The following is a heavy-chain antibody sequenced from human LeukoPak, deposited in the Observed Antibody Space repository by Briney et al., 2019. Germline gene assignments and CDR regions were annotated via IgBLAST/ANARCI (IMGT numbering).Heavy chain of an antibody. J-gene: IGHJ3*02. Sequence: GASVKVSCKASGYTFTGYYMHWVRQAAGQGLEWMGRINPNSGGTNYAQKFQGRVTMTRDTSISTAYMELSRLRSDDTAVYYCARARAAEDAFDIWGQGTMVTVSS. CDR1: GYTFTGYY. D-gene: IGHD6-13*01. CDR3: ARARAAEDAFDI. CDR2: INPNSGGT. V-gene: IGHV1-2*06.